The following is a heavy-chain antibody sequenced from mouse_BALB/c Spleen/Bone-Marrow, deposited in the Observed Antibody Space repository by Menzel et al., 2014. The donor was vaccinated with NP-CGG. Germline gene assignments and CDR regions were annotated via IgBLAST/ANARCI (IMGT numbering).Heavy chain of an antibody. CDR3: AREGAYYRYDYAMDY. CDR2: IHYSGST. D-gene: IGHD2-14*01. V-gene: IGHV3-1*02. J-gene: IGHJ4*01. CDR1: GYSITSGYS. Sequence: EVKVEESGPDLVKPSQSLSLTCTVTGYSITSGYSWHWIRQFPGNKLEWMGYIHYSGSTNYNPSLKSRISITRDTSKNQVFLQLNSVTTEDTATYYCAREGAYYRYDYAMDYWGQGTSVTVSS.